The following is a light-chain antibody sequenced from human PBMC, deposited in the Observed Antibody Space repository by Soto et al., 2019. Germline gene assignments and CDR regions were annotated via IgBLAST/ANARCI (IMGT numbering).Light chain of an antibody. CDR1: QTISSW. CDR2: DAS. J-gene: IGKJ1*01. Sequence: DIQMTQSPSTLSGSVGDRVTITSRASQTISSWLDWYQQKPGKAPKLLIYDASSLEGGVPSRFSGSGSGTEFTLTISGLQPDDFATYYCQQYNSFPWTFGQGTQVDIK. V-gene: IGKV1-5*01. CDR3: QQYNSFPWT.